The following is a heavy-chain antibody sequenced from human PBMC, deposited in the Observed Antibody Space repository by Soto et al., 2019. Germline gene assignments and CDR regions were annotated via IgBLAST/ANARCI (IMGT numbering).Heavy chain of an antibody. J-gene: IGHJ6*01. D-gene: IGHD6-19*01. Sequence: EVQLLESGGGLVQPGGSLRLACDASGFSFSTSEMTWARQATGKGLAWVAFINPSSGTTHYADSVKGRFTISRDNSNDFLDLQLTSLRVEDTAVYYCAKGVWLYVW. CDR3: AKGVWLYV. CDR2: INPSSGTT. CDR1: GFSFSTSE. V-gene: IGHV3-23*01.